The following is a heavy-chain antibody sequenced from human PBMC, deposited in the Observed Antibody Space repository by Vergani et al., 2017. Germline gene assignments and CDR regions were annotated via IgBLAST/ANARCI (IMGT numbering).Heavy chain of an antibody. J-gene: IGHJ4*02. CDR3: SRHRLYGSSGYDY. CDR1: GGSISSSSYY. Sequence: QLQLQESGPGLVKPSETLSLTCTVSGGSISSSSYYWGWIRQPPGKGLEWIGSIYYSGSTYYNPTLKSRVTISVDTSKNQFSLKLSSVTAADTAVYYCSRHRLYGSSGYDYWGQGTLVTVSS. V-gene: IGHV4-39*01. CDR2: IYYSGST. D-gene: IGHD3-22*01.